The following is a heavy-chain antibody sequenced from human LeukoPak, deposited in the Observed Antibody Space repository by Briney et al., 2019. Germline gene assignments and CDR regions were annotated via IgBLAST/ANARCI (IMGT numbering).Heavy chain of an antibody. CDR2: INPNSGGT. D-gene: IGHD2-15*01. CDR1: GYTFTGYY. CDR3: AQAPRSGDIEGEDY. Sequence: ASVKVSCKASGYTFTGYYMHWVRQAPGQGLEWMGWINPNSGGTNYAQKFQGRATMTRDTSISTAYMELSRLRSDDTAVYYCAQAPRSGDIEGEDYWGQGTLVTVSS. V-gene: IGHV1-2*02. J-gene: IGHJ4*02.